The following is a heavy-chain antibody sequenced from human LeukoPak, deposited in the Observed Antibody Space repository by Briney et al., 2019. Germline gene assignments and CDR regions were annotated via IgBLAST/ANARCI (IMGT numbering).Heavy chain of an antibody. V-gene: IGHV3-21*01. CDR3: ARDLTGYSSSSSDY. CDR2: ISSSSSYI. D-gene: IGHD6-13*01. CDR1: GFTFSSYS. Sequence: GGSLRLSCAASGFTFSSYSMNCVRQAPGKPLHLLSSISSSSSYIYYADSVKGRFTISRDNAKNSLYLQMNSLRAEDTAVYYCARDLTGYSSSSSDYWGQGPPVTVSS. J-gene: IGHJ4*02.